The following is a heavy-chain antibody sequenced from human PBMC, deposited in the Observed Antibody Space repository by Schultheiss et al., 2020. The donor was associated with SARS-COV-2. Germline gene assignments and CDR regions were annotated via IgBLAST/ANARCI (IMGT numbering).Heavy chain of an antibody. V-gene: IGHV3-49*03. Sequence: GGSLRLSCTASGFTFGDYAMSWFRQAPGKGLEWVGFIRSKAYGGTTEYAASVKGRFTISRDDSKNTLYLQMNSLKTEDTAVYYCTTDFVTGTTLYYYMDVWGKGTTVTVSS. CDR3: TTDFVTGTTLYYYMDV. D-gene: IGHD1-7*01. CDR1: GFTFGDYA. J-gene: IGHJ6*03. CDR2: IRSKAYGGTT.